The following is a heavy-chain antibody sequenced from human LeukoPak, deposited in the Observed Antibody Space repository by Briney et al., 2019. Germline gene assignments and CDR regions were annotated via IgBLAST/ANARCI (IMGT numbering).Heavy chain of an antibody. D-gene: IGHD3-9*01. CDR3: ARESYDILTGYYIDY. CDR1: GGSISSYY. CDR2: IYYSGST. V-gene: IGHV4-59*01. Sequence: NPSETLSLTCTVSGGSISSYYWSWIRQPPGKGLEWIGYIYYSGSTNYNPSLKSRVTISVDTSKNQFSLKLSSVTAADTAVYYSARESYDILTGYYIDYWGQGTLVTVSS. J-gene: IGHJ4*02.